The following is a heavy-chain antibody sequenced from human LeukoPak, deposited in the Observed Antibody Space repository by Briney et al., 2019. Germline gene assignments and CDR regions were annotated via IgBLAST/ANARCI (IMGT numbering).Heavy chain of an antibody. CDR3: ARRYYDSSGYYYSSWYFDL. CDR2: INHSGST. J-gene: IGHJ2*01. V-gene: IGHV4-34*01. D-gene: IGHD3-22*01. CDR1: GGSFSGYY. Sequence: PSETLSLTCAVYGGSFSGYYWSWIRQPPGKGLEWIGEINHSGSTNYNPSLKSRVTISVDTSKNQFSLKLSSVTAADTAVYYCARRYYDSSGYYYSSWYFDLWGRGTLVTVSS.